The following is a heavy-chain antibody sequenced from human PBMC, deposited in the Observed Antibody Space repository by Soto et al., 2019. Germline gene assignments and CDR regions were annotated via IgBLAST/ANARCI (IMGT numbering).Heavy chain of an antibody. CDR1: GGTFSCYA. CDR3: ARGLRYSSSWYDY. CDR2: IIPIFGTA. V-gene: IGHV1-69*13. Sequence: SVKVSCKASGGTFSCYAISWVRQAPGQGLEWMGGIIPIFGTANYAQKFQGRVTITADESTSTAYMELSSLRSEDTAVYYCARGLRYSSSWYDYWGQGTLVTVSS. J-gene: IGHJ4*02. D-gene: IGHD6-13*01.